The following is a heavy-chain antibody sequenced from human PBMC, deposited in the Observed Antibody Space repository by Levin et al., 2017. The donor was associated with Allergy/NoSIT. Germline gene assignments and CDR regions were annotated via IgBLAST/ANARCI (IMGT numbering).Heavy chain of an antibody. V-gene: IGHV5-51*01. J-gene: IGHJ6*03. CDR3: ARHSKYYDFWSGYPNHYYYYYMDV. D-gene: IGHD3-3*01. CDR2: IYPGDSDT. CDR1: GYSFTSYW. Sequence: GESLKISCKGSGYSFTSYWIGWVRQMPGKGLEWMGIIYPGDSDTRYSPSFQGQVTISADKSISTAYLQWSSLKASDTAMYYCARHSKYYDFWSGYPNHYYYYYMDVWGKGTTVTVSS.